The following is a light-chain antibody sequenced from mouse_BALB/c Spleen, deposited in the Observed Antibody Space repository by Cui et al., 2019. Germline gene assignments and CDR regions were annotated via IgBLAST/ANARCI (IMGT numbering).Light chain of an antibody. CDR3: QQHYGTPYT. Sequence: DIQMTQSPASLSASVGENVTITCRASENIYSYLAWYQQKQGKSPQLLVYNAKTLAEGVPSRFSGSGSGTQFSLKINSLQPEDFGSYYCQQHYGTPYTFGGGTKLEIK. CDR1: ENIYSY. V-gene: IGKV12-44*01. J-gene: IGKJ2*01. CDR2: NAK.